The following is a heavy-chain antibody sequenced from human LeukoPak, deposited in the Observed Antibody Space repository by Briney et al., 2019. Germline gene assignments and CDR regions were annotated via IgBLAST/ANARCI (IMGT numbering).Heavy chain of an antibody. D-gene: IGHD3-22*01. CDR3: ATPSGSFDY. J-gene: IGHJ4*02. CDR2: IYYSGST. Sequence: SETLSLTCTVSGGSISSSSYYWGWIRQPPGKGLEWIGSIYYSGSTYYNPSLKSRVTISVDTSKNQFSLKLSSVTAADTAVYYCATPSGSFDYWGQGTLVTVSP. CDR1: GGSISSSSYY. V-gene: IGHV4-39*07.